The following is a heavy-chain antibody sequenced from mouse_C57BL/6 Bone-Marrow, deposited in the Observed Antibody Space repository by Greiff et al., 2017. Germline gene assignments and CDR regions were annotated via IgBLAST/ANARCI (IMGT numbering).Heavy chain of an antibody. CDR1: GFTFSDYG. Sequence: EVKLMESGGGLVKPGGSLKLSCAASGFTFSDYGMHWVRQAPEKGLEWVAYISSGSSTIYYADTVKGRFTISRDNAKNTLFLQRTSLRSEDTAMYYCARGTTVVATYWYFDVWGTGTTVTVSS. J-gene: IGHJ1*03. D-gene: IGHD1-1*01. V-gene: IGHV5-17*01. CDR2: ISSGSSTI. CDR3: ARGTTVVATYWYFDV.